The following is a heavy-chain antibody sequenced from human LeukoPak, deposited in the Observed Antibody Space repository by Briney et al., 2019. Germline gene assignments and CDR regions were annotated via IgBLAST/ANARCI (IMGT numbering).Heavy chain of an antibody. D-gene: IGHD6-19*01. CDR3: AKVRVADHWYYYGMGV. J-gene: IGHJ6*02. CDR2: ISGSGGST. V-gene: IGHV3-23*01. CDR1: GFTFSSYA. Sequence: GGSLTLSCAASGFTFSSYAMSWVRQAPGKGLEWVSAISGSGGSTYYADSVKGRFTISRDNSKNTLYLKMKSLRAEDTAVYYCAKVRVADHWYYYGMGVWGRGTTVIVS.